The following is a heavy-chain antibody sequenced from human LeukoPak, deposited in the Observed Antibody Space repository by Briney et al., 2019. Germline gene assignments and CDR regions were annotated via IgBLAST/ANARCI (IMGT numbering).Heavy chain of an antibody. CDR2: INHSGST. D-gene: IGHD2-2*01. CDR3: AREALGYCSSTSCYRARYYYYYMDV. CDR1: GGSFSGYY. J-gene: IGHJ6*03. V-gene: IGHV4-34*01. Sequence: PSETLSLTCAVYGGSFSGYYWSWIRQPPGKGLEWIGEINHSGSTNYNPSLKSRVTISVDTSKNQFSLKLSSVTAADTVVYYCAREALGYCSSTSCYRARYYYYYMDVWGKGTTVTVSS.